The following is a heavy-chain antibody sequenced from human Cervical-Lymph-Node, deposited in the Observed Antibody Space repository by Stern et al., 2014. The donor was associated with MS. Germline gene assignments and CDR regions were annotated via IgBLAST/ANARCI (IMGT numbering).Heavy chain of an antibody. V-gene: IGHV4-59*01. J-gene: IGHJ6*02. CDR3: ARINFWSGVTYGMDV. D-gene: IGHD3-3*01. Sequence: QVQLQESGPGLVKPSETLSLTCSVSGGSIIGYYWTWIRQPPGKGLEWIGHVYYSGVTKYNPSLKSRITISVDTSKGQLSLKVASVTAADTAVYYCARINFWSGVTYGMDVWGQGTTVSVSS. CDR2: VYYSGVT. CDR1: GGSIIGYY.